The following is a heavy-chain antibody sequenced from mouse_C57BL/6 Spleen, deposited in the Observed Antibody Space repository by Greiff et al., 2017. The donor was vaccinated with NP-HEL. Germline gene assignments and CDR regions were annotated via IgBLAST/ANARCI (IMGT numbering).Heavy chain of an antibody. CDR3: ARLYYGGAMDY. V-gene: IGHV5-17*01. CDR1: GFTFSDYG. D-gene: IGHD2-13*01. J-gene: IGHJ4*01. Sequence: EVKLVESGGGLVKPGGSLKLSCAASGFTFSDYGMHWVRQAPEKGLEWVAYISSGSSTIYYADTVKGRFTISRDNAKNTLFLQMTSLRSEDTAMYYCARLYYGGAMDYWGQGTSVTVSS. CDR2: ISSGSSTI.